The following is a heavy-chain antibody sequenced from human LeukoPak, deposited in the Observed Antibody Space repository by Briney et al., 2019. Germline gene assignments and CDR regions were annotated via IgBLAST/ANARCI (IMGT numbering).Heavy chain of an antibody. Sequence: ASVKVSCKASGYTFTGYYMHWVRQAPGQGLEWMGWMNPNSGDTAYAQKFQGRVAMTRDTSISTAYMELSSLRSEDTAVYYCARARGALMITFGGVIAFDYWGQGTLVTVSS. CDR1: GYTFTGYY. CDR3: ARARGALMITFGGVIAFDY. V-gene: IGHV1-8*02. CDR2: MNPNSGDT. J-gene: IGHJ4*02. D-gene: IGHD3-16*02.